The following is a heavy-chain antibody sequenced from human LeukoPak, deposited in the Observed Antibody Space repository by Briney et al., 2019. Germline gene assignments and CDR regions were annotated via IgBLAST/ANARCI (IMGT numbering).Heavy chain of an antibody. CDR1: DGSISNYY. V-gene: IGHV4-59*12. CDR3: ARRGSGSYSPFDS. CDR2: NSYSGTT. D-gene: IGHD3-10*01. J-gene: IGHJ4*02. Sequence: SETPSLTCTISDGSISNYYWIWIWQPPGKGLEWVGYNSYSGTTKYNPSLRSRVTISLDTAENQFSLELSSVTAADTAVYYCARRGSGSYSPFDSWGQGTLVTVSS.